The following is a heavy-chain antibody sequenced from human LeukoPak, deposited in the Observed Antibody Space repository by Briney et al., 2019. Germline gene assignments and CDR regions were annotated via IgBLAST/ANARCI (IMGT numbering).Heavy chain of an antibody. Sequence: PGGSLRLSCAASGFTFSSYAMSWVRQAPGKGLEWVSAISGSGGSTYYADSVKGRFPISRDNAKNSLYLQMNSLRAEDTAVYYCARDRPLWFGELPYDYWGQGTLVTVSS. D-gene: IGHD3-10*01. CDR3: ARDRPLWFGELPYDY. V-gene: IGHV3-23*01. CDR2: ISGSGGST. J-gene: IGHJ4*02. CDR1: GFTFSSYA.